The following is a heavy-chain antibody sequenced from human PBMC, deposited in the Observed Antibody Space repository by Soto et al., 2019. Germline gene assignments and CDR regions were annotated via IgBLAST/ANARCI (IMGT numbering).Heavy chain of an antibody. CDR2: IIPISGTA. V-gene: IGHV1-69*01. J-gene: IGHJ6*02. CDR3: ARESCSSTSFYPGYYYYGMDL. D-gene: IGHD2-2*01. Sequence: QVQLVQSGAEVKKPGSSVKVSCKASGGTFSSYAISWVRQAPGQGLEWMGGIIPISGTANYAQKFQGRVTITADETTSTAYMELSSLRSEDTAVYYCARESCSSTSFYPGYYYYGMDLWGQGTTVTVTS. CDR1: GGTFSSYA.